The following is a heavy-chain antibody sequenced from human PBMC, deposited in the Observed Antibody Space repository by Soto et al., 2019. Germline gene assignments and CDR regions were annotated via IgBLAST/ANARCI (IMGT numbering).Heavy chain of an antibody. CDR1: GFTFSIHA. CDR3: VSWLSAHFDY. Sequence: PGGSLRLSCAASGFTFSIHAMSWVRQAPGTGLEWVSTINLSGTNTHDEDSVKGRFTISRDNSRNTLYLQMNSLRAADTALYYCVSWLSAHFDYWGQGTPVPVSS. J-gene: IGHJ4*02. CDR2: INLSGTNT. V-gene: IGHV3-23*05. D-gene: IGHD5-12*01.